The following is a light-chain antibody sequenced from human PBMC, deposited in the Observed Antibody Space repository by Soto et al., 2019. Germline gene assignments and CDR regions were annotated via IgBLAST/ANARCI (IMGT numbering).Light chain of an antibody. J-gene: IGKJ1*01. CDR2: AAS. CDR1: QSISSY. V-gene: IGKV1-39*01. Sequence: DIQITQSPSSQSASVGDRVTITCRASQSISSYLNWYQQKPGKAPKLLIYAASSLQSGVPSRFSGSGSGTDFTLTISSLQPEDFATYYCQQSYSTLRTFGQGTKVDIK. CDR3: QQSYSTLRT.